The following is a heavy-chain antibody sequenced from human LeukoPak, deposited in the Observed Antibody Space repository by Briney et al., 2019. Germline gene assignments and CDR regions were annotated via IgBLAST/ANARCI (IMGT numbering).Heavy chain of an antibody. CDR3: AKDQSYSSSWYEVVVWYYYYMDV. V-gene: IGHV3-23*01. Sequence: PGGSLRLSCAASGFTFSSYGMSWVRQAPGKGLEWVSAISGSGGSTYYADSVKGRFTISRDNSKNTLYLQMNSLRAEDTAVYYCAKDQSYSSSWYEVVVWYYYYMDVWGKGTTVTISS. CDR2: ISGSGGST. CDR1: GFTFSSYG. J-gene: IGHJ6*03. D-gene: IGHD6-13*01.